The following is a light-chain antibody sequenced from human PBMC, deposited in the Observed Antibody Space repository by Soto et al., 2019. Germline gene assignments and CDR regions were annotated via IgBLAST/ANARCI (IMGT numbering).Light chain of an antibody. CDR3: ATWDDSLNGYV. Sequence: QAVVTQPPSASETPGQRVIISCSGSSSNIGSNPVNWYQQLPGTAPKLLVFNNLRRPSGVPDRFSGSKSGTSASLAISGLQSDDEADYYCATWDDSLNGYVFGTGTKVTVL. CDR1: SSNIGSNP. CDR2: NNL. J-gene: IGLJ1*01. V-gene: IGLV1-44*01.